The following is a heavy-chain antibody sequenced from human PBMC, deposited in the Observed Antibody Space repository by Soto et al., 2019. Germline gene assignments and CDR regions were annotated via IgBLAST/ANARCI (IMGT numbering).Heavy chain of an antibody. V-gene: IGHV4-31*03. Sequence: QVQLQESGPGLVKPSQTLSLTCTVSGGSISSGGYYWSWIRQHPGKGLEWIGYIYYSGSNYYNPSLKRRVTISVDTSKNQFSLKLSSVTAADTAVYYCARDSHPTVVVAATPWWFDPWGQGTLVTVSS. CDR1: GGSISSGGYY. CDR3: ARDSHPTVVVAATPWWFDP. J-gene: IGHJ5*02. CDR2: IYYSGSN. D-gene: IGHD2-15*01.